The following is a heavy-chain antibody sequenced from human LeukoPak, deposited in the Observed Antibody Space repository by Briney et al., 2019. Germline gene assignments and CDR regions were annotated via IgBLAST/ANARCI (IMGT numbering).Heavy chain of an antibody. CDR3: ATYCSSTSCYPPPLDY. CDR2: IIPIFGTA. D-gene: IGHD2-2*01. J-gene: IGHJ4*02. CDR1: GGTFSSYA. V-gene: IGHV1-69*13. Sequence: GASVTVSCTASGGTFSSYAISWVRQAPGQGLEWMGGIIPIFGTANYAQKFQGRVTITADESTSTAYMELSSLRSEDTAVYYCATYCSSTSCYPPPLDYWAREPWSPSPQ.